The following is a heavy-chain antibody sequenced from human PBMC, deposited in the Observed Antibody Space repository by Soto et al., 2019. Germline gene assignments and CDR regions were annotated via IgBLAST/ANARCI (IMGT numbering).Heavy chain of an antibody. Sequence: PSETLSLTCTVSGGSISSYYWSWIRQPPRKGLEWIGYIYYSGSTNYNPSLKSRVTISVDTSKNQFSLKLSSVTAADTAVYYCARDLDYDSSVSDAFAIWGQGTMVTVSS. CDR1: GGSISSYY. J-gene: IGHJ3*02. CDR2: IYYSGST. V-gene: IGHV4-59*01. D-gene: IGHD3-22*01. CDR3: ARDLDYDSSVSDAFAI.